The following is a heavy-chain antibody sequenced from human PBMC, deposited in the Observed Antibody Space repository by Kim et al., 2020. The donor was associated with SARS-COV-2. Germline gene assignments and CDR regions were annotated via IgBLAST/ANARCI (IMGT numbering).Heavy chain of an antibody. CDR1: GGSISSYY. CDR3: SRLGRGATQEVFDI. CDR2: IYYSGST. V-gene: IGHV4-59*08. J-gene: IGHJ3*02. Sequence: SETLSLTCTVSGGSISSYYWSWIRQPPGKGLEWIGYIYYSGSTNYNPSLKSRVTISVDTSKNQFFLKLSSVTAADTAVYYCSRLGRGATQEVFDIWGQGT. D-gene: IGHD1-26*01.